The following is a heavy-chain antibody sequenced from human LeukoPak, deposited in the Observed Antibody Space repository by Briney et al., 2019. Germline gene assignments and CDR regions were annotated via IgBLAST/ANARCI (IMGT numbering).Heavy chain of an antibody. CDR3: ASRVDYYGSGSASYNWFDP. J-gene: IGHJ5*02. Sequence: GGSLRLSCAASGFTFSSYSMNWVRQAPGKGLEWVSSISSSSSYIYYAASVKGRFTISRDNAKNTLYLQMNSLRAEDTAVYYCASRVDYYGSGSASYNWFDPWGQGTLVTVSS. D-gene: IGHD3-10*01. V-gene: IGHV3-21*01. CDR1: GFTFSSYS. CDR2: ISSSSSYI.